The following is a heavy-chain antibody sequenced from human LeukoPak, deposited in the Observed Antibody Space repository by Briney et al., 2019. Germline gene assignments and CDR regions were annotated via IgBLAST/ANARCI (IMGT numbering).Heavy chain of an antibody. Sequence: PSETLSLTCTVSGGSISSSSYYWGWIRQPPGKGLEWIGSIYYSGSTYYNPSLKSRVTISVDTSKNQFSLKLSSVTAADTAVYYCAQGFYYYGSSAQPPVFWGQGTLVTVSS. J-gene: IGHJ4*02. V-gene: IGHV4-39*01. CDR1: GGSISSSSYY. D-gene: IGHD3-22*01. CDR2: IYYSGST. CDR3: AQGFYYYGSSAQPPVF.